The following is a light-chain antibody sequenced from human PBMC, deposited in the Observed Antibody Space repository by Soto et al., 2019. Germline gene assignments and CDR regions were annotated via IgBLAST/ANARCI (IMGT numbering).Light chain of an antibody. V-gene: IGLV2-23*01. CDR3: CSYTGSSPLYV. J-gene: IGLJ1*01. CDR2: EDT. Sequence: QSVLTQPASVSGSPGQSITISCTGTSSDVGTYDLVSWYQQYPGKAPKLMIYEDTKRPSGVSNRFSGSKSGNTASLTISGLQAEDEADYYCCSYTGSSPLYVFGTGTKLTVL. CDR1: SSDVGTYDL.